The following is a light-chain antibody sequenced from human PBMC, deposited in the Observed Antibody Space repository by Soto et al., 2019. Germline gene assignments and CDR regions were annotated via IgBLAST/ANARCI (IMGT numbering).Light chain of an antibody. CDR3: QQSSSTPQT. J-gene: IGKJ4*01. CDR1: QSISSY. CDR2: VAS. Sequence: DIQMTQSPSSLSASVGDRVTIPCRASQSISSYLSWYQQKPGKALKLLINVASTLQSGVPSRFSGSGSGTDFTLAISSLQPEDFATYYCQQSSSTPQTFGGGTKVDIK. V-gene: IGKV1-39*01.